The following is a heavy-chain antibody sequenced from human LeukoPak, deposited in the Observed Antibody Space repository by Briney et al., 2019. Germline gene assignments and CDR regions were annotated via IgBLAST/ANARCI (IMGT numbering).Heavy chain of an antibody. CDR3: TRGLTAVGTQAPNFDY. J-gene: IGHJ4*02. Sequence: PGGSLRLSCVASGFTLSSYHMNWVRQAPGKGLEWVSSISTSSTYIYYADSMKGRFTISRDNAKNSLYLQMNSLRAEDTAVYYCTRGLTAVGTQAPNFDYWGQGTLVTVSS. D-gene: IGHD6-13*01. CDR1: GFTLSSYH. CDR2: ISTSSTYI. V-gene: IGHV3-21*01.